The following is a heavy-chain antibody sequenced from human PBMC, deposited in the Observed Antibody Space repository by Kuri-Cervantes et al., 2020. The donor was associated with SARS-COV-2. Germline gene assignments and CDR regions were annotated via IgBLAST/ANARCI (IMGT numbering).Heavy chain of an antibody. J-gene: IGHJ3*01. Sequence: SVKVSCKASVYSFSSYDINWVRQAAGQGLEWMGWLNPDTGNTGNAKKFQGRVTMTTDTSINTAYMEVSSLSFEDTAIYYCARDSGDWNPDGLDLWGQGTLVTVSS. CDR2: LNPDTGNT. CDR1: VYSFSSYD. V-gene: IGHV1-8*02. D-gene: IGHD1-1*01. CDR3: ARDSGDWNPDGLDL.